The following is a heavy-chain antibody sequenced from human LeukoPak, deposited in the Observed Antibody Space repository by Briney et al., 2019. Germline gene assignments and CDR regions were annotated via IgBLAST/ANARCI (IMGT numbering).Heavy chain of an antibody. CDR3: WHSGYESGFDY. J-gene: IGHJ4*02. CDR2: IHHSGST. CDR1: GGSISSGNW. Sequence: SGTLSLTCAVSGGSISSGNWWSWVRQPPGKWLEWIGEIHHSGSTNYNPSLKSRVTISVDNSKNQFSLKVRSVTAADTAVYYCWHSGYESGFDYWGQGTLVTVSS. D-gene: IGHD5-12*01. V-gene: IGHV4-4*02.